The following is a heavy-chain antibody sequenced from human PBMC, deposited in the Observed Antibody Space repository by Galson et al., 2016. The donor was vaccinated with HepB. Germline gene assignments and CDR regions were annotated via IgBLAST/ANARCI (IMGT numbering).Heavy chain of an antibody. CDR1: GLIFRSYS. CDR2: ISSTSSTI. CDR3: ARDQGTYCSGVNCYGSGALDI. Sequence: SLRLSCAASGLIFRSYSMNWVRQAPGKGLEWVSYISSTSSTIFYADSVKGRFTTSRDIAKNSLYLQMNSLRGEDTAVYYCARDQGTYCSGVNCYGSGALDIWGQGTMVTVSS. V-gene: IGHV3-48*01. J-gene: IGHJ3*02. D-gene: IGHD2-15*01.